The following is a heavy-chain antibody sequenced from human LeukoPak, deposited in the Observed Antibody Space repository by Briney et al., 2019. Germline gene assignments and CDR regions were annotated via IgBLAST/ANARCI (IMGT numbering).Heavy chain of an antibody. CDR1: GFTFSSYS. D-gene: IGHD2-21*02. Sequence: GSLRLSCAASGFTFSSYSMNWVRQAPGKGLGWVSYISSSSSTIYYADSVKGRFTIPRDNAKNSLYLQMNSLRAEDTAVYYCAREQYDSLDYWGQGTLVTVSS. J-gene: IGHJ4*02. CDR2: ISSSSSTI. CDR3: AREQYDSLDY. V-gene: IGHV3-48*01.